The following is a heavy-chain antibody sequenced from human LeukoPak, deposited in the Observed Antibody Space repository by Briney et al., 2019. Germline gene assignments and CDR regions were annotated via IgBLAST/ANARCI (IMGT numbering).Heavy chain of an antibody. D-gene: IGHD3-10*01. V-gene: IGHV3-13*01. J-gene: IGHJ3*02. CDR3: AREVGGGAFDI. CDR2: IGTAGDT. CDR1: GFTFSSYD. Sequence: GGSLRLSCAASGFTFSSYDMHWVRQATGKGLEWVSAIGTAGDTYYPGSVKGRFTISRENAKNSLYLQMNSLRAGDTAVYYCAREVGGGAFDIWGQGAMVTVSS.